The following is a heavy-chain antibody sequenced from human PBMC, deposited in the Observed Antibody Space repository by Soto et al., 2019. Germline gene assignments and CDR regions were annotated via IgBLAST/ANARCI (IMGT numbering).Heavy chain of an antibody. CDR2: IYYAGNT. J-gene: IGHJ4*02. CDR1: GGSISSSSYY. V-gene: IGHV4-39*02. D-gene: IGHD2-15*01. CDR3: AREGGRYCSGGSCQVDY. Sequence: QLQLQESGPGLVKPSETLSLTCTVSGGSISSSSYYWGWICQPPGKGLEWIGSIYYAGNTYYTPSLKSRVTISVDTSKNQFSLKLSSVTAADTAVYYCAREGGRYCSGGSCQVDYWGQGTLVTVSS.